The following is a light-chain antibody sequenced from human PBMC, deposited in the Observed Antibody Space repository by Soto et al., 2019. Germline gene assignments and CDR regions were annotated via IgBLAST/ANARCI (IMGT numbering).Light chain of an antibody. CDR1: SSDVGTYNS. CDR3: SSYTSSSTYV. J-gene: IGLJ1*01. CDR2: EVT. V-gene: IGLV2-14*01. Sequence: QSALTQPASVSGSPGQSITISCTGTSSDVGTYNSVSWYQQHPGKAPEIMIYEVTHRPSGVSDLFSGSKSGNTASLTISGLQTVDEADYYCSSYTSSSTYVFGTGTKLTVL.